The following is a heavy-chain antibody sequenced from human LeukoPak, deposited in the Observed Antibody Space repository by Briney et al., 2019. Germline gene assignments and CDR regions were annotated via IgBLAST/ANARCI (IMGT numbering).Heavy chain of an antibody. D-gene: IGHD2-2*01. CDR2: EDGET. Sequence: EDGETIYAQKFQGRVTMTEDTSTDTAYMELSSLRSEDTAVYYCATRWARYCSSTSCQPFDYWGQGTLVTVSS. CDR3: ATRWARYCSSTSCQPFDY. J-gene: IGHJ4*02. V-gene: IGHV1-24*01.